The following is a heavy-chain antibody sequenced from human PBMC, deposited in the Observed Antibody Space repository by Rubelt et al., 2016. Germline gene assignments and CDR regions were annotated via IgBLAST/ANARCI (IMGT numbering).Heavy chain of an antibody. CDR2: ISGSGGST. J-gene: IGHJ5*02. V-gene: IGHV3-23*01. D-gene: IGHD5-12*01. CDR3: ARVGGLGYSGYEGWFDP. CDR1: YA. Sequence: YAMSWVRQAPGKGLEWVSAISGSGGSTYYADSVKGRFTISRDNSKNTLYLQMNSLRAEDTAVYYCARVGGLGYSGYEGWFDPWGQGTLVTVSS.